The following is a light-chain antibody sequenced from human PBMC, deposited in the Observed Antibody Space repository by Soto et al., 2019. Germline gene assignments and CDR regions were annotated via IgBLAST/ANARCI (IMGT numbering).Light chain of an antibody. CDR1: QSVGTN. V-gene: IGKV3-15*01. CDR2: GAS. CDR3: QQYNNWPGT. Sequence: EIVMTQSPATLSVSPGERATLSCGSSQSVGTNLAWYQQKPGQAPRLLIYGASTRAAGIPVRFSGSGSGTEFTLTISSLQSEDFAVYSCQQYNNWPGTFGQGTKVDI. J-gene: IGKJ1*01.